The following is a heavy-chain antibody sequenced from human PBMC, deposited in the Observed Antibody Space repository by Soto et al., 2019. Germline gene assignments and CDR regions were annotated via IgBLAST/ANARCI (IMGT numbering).Heavy chain of an antibody. V-gene: IGHV1-2*02. Sequence: QVQLVQSGSEVKKPGASVKVSCKASRYTFTSYYIHWVRQAPGQGLEWMGWINPNIGYTKYIQKFQGRVIVTRDTSITTAYLELTRLQSDDTAVYYCAKAKFDFWSGYWSPSLDFWGQGTLVTVSS. J-gene: IGHJ4*02. CDR2: INPNIGYT. CDR3: AKAKFDFWSGYWSPSLDF. D-gene: IGHD3-3*01. CDR1: RYTFTSYY.